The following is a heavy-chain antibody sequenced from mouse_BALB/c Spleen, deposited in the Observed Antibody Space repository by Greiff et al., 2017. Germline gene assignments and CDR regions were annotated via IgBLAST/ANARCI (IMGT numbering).Heavy chain of an antibody. V-gene: IGHV1-80*01. Sequence: QVQLKESGAELVRPGSSVKISCKASGYAFSSYWMNWVKQRPGQGLEWIGQIYPGDGDTNYNGKFKGKATLTADKSSSTAYMQLSSLTSEDSAVYFCARSGWVYYLDYWGQGTTLKVSS. CDR3: ARSGWVYYLDY. D-gene: IGHD1-3*01. CDR1: GYAFSSYW. CDR2: IYPGDGDT. J-gene: IGHJ2*01.